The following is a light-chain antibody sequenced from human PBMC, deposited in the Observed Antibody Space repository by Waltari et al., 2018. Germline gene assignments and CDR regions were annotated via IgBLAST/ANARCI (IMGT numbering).Light chain of an antibody. CDR1: SSDVGGSKY. CDR2: DVS. CDR3: CSYAGSYTLV. V-gene: IGLV2-11*01. J-gene: IGLJ2*01. Sequence: QSALTPPRSVSGSPGQSVTISCTGTSSDVGGSKYVSWYQQHPGKAPKLMIYDVSKRPSGVPDRFSGSKSGNTASLTISGLQAEDEADYYCCSYAGSYTLVFGGGTKLTVL.